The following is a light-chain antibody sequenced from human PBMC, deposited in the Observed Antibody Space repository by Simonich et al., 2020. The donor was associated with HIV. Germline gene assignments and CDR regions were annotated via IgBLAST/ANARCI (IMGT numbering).Light chain of an antibody. Sequence: DIQTTQSPSSLSASVGDRVTITCRASKGISDYLVWFQQKPGKAPKSLIYAASGLERGVPSRFSGSGSGTEFTLTISCLQSEDFATYYCQQYYSYPQTFGQGTKLEIK. J-gene: IGKJ2*01. CDR2: AAS. CDR3: QQYYSYPQT. CDR1: KGISDY. V-gene: IGKV1-16*01.